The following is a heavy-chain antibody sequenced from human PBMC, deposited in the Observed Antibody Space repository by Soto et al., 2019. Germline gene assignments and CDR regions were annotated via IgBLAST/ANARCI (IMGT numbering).Heavy chain of an antibody. V-gene: IGHV4-34*01. CDR3: AKISGIYSYVRAV. Sequence: PSETLSLTCAVYDGSFSGYYWSWIRQPPGKGLEWIGEINHSGSTNYNPSLKSRVTISVDTSKNQFSLKLSSVTATDPAVYYCAKISGIYSYVRAVWAQGTTVPVS. D-gene: IGHD3-10*01. CDR2: INHSGST. J-gene: IGHJ6*02. CDR1: DGSFSGYY.